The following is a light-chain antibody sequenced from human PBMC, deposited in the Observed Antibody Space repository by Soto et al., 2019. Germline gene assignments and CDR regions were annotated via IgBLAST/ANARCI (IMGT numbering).Light chain of an antibody. CDR2: DAS. CDR1: RDIGKY. J-gene: IGKJ5*01. CDR3: QQYNSLPPT. V-gene: IGKV1-33*01. Sequence: DIQMTQSPSSLSASVGDRVTITCQASRDIGKYLNWFQEKPGKAPKLLIYDASNLQTGVPSRFSGGGSGTDFSFTISSLQPEDFATYYCQQYNSLPPTFDQGTRLEI.